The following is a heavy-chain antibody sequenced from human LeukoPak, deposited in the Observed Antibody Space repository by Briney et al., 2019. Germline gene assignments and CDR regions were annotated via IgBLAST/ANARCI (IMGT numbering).Heavy chain of an antibody. CDR1: GFTFSSYG. Sequence: GGSLRLSCASSGFTFSSYGMHWVRQAPGKGLEWVAVISYDGSNKYYADSVKGRFTISRDNSKDTLYLQMNSLRADDTAVYYCAKGLRYSDNWGQGTLVTVSS. D-gene: IGHD3-9*01. J-gene: IGHJ4*02. CDR3: AKGLRYSDN. V-gene: IGHV3-30*18. CDR2: ISYDGSNK.